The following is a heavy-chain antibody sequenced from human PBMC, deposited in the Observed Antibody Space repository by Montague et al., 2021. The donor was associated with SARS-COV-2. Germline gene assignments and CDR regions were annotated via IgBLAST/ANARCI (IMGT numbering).Heavy chain of an antibody. J-gene: IGHJ4*02. CDR2: ISSSGSTI. CDR1: GFTFSSYE. D-gene: IGHD2-2*01. CDR3: ARECCSSTSLRAGYFDY. V-gene: IGHV3-48*03. Sequence: SLRLSCAASGFTFSSYEMNWVRQAPGKGLEWVSYISSSGSTIYYADSVKGRFTISRDNAKNSLYLQMNSLRAEDTAVYYCARECCSSTSLRAGYFDYWGRGTLVTVSS.